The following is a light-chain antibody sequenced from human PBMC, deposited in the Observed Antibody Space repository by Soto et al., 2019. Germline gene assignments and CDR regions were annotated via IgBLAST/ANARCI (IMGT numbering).Light chain of an antibody. CDR3: FSHRSGDSHV. Sequence: QSALTQPASVSGSPGQSITISCTGTSGDVGRFHFVTWYQQHPGKAPKLMIYGVTNRPSGVSNRFSGSKTGNTASLTISGLQAEDEADYYCFSHRSGDSHVFGTGTKVTVL. J-gene: IGLJ1*01. CDR1: SGDVGRFHF. CDR2: GVT. V-gene: IGLV2-14*01.